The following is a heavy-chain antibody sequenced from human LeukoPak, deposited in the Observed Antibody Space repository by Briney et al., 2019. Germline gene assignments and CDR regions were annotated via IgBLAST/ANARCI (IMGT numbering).Heavy chain of an antibody. CDR2: ISSDGSNK. Sequence: PGRSLRLSCAPSGFTFSSYAMHWVRQAPGKGLEWVAVISSDGSNKYYADSVKGRFTISRDNSKKTLSLQMNSLRADDTAVYYCAKKGSYYGDYGMDVWGQGTTVTVSS. D-gene: IGHD4-17*01. CDR3: AKKGSYYGDYGMDV. CDR1: GFTFSSYA. J-gene: IGHJ6*02. V-gene: IGHV3-30*14.